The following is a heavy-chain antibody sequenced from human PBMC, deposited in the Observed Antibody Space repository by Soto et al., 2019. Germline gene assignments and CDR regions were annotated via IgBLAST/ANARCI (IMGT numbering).Heavy chain of an antibody. V-gene: IGHV3-23*01. Sequence: EVQLLESGGGLVQPGGSLRLSCAGSGFTFINYAMNWVRQAPGKGLEWVSSISGGGDATFFADSVRGRFTIARDNSKNTVTLQMNSLGVDDTAVYYCARKILGSTSRPNYWYFDLWGRGPLVTVSS. CDR1: GFTFINYA. J-gene: IGHJ2*01. D-gene: IGHD2-2*01. CDR3: ARKILGSTSRPNYWYFDL. CDR2: ISGGGDAT.